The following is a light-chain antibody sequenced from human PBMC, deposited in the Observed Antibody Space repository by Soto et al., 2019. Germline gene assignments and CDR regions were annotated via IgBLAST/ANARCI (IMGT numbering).Light chain of an antibody. CDR3: QHYDDSPQVP. V-gene: IGKV3-20*01. CDR1: QSVSSSY. CDR2: GAS. Sequence: EIVLTQSPGTLSLSPGERATLSCRASQSVSSSYLAWYQQKPGQAPRLVIYGASSRATGLPDRFSGSGPGTDFTLPISRLEAEDFAVYYCQHYDDSPQVPFGGGTKVEIK. J-gene: IGKJ4*01.